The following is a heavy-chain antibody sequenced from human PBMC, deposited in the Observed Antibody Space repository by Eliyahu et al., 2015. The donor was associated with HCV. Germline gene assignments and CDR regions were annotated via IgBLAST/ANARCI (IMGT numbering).Heavy chain of an antibody. CDR3: ASGGGGIAVAGTGGWFDP. CDR2: IHYSGXT. V-gene: IGHV4-59*01. J-gene: IGHJ5*02. D-gene: IGHD6-19*01. Sequence: QVQLQESGPGLXKPSETLSXTCXVXGGXITTYYWXWIRPPPGKGLXWIGXIHYSGXTNYNPSLKSRVTMSIDTSKXQFSLKLTSVTAADTAVYYCASGGGGIAVAGTGGWFDPWGQGTLVTVSS. CDR1: GGXITTYY.